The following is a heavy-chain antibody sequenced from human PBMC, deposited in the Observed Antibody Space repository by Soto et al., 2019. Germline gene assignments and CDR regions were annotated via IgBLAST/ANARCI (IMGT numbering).Heavy chain of an antibody. CDR3: ARSGSSQGLLWFGELYYYYYYMDV. J-gene: IGHJ6*03. CDR2: MNPNSGNT. Sequence: ASGEVSCKASGYTFTSYDINWVRQATGQGLEWMGWMNPNSGNTGYAQKFQGRVTMTRNTSISTAYMELSSLRSEDTAVYYCARSGSSQGLLWFGELYYYYYYMDVWG. CDR1: GYTFTSYD. V-gene: IGHV1-8*01. D-gene: IGHD3-10*01.